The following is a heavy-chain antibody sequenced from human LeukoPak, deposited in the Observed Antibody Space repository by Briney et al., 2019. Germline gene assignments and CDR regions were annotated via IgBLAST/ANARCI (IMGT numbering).Heavy chain of an antibody. CDR1: GFTVSSIH. Sequence: GGSLRLSCAASGFTVSSIHMVWVRQAPGKGLEWVSSISGSGGSTYYADSVKGRFTISRDNSKNTLYLQMNSLRAGDTAIYYCAKPSRGNGDFFSFDIWGQGTMVTV. J-gene: IGHJ3*02. D-gene: IGHD4-17*01. CDR2: ISGSGGST. V-gene: IGHV3-23*01. CDR3: AKPSRGNGDFFSFDI.